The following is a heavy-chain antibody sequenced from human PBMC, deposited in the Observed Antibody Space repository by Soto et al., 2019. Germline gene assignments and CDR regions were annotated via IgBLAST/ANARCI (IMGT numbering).Heavy chain of an antibody. Sequence: QVQLQQSGPGLVRPSQTLSLTCAISGDSVSSNSAAWNWIRQSPSRGLEWLGRTYYTSRWYSDYAVSVKSRLPVNPAASKKVYSLHIIPVTSEETGVYYCAGTTSLQWYYMDVWDKGTTVTVSS. V-gene: IGHV6-1*01. CDR2: TYYTSRWYS. CDR3: AGTTSLQWYYMDV. D-gene: IGHD1-1*01. CDR1: GDSVSSNSAA. J-gene: IGHJ6*03.